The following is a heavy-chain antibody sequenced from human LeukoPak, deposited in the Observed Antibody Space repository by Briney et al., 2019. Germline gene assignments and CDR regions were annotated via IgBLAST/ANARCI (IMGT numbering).Heavy chain of an antibody. Sequence: GESLKISCKGSGYSFTSYGISWVRQAPGQGLEWMGWISAYNGNTNYAQKLQGRVTMTTDTSTSTAYMELRSLRSDDTAVYYCARGDSYDDYWGQGTLVTVSS. CDR1: GYSFTSYG. CDR3: ARGDSYDDY. D-gene: IGHD5-12*01. V-gene: IGHV1-18*01. J-gene: IGHJ4*02. CDR2: ISAYNGNT.